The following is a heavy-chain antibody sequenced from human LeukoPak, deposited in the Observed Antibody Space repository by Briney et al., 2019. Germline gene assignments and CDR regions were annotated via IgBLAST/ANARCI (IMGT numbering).Heavy chain of an antibody. CDR1: GFTFSSYA. Sequence: GGSLRLSCAASGFTFSSYAMSWVRQAPGKGLEWVSAISGSGGSTYYADSVKGRFTISRDNSKNTLYLQMNSLRAEDTAVYYCAKARGSSIAARPFDYWGQGTLVTVSS. D-gene: IGHD6-6*01. CDR2: ISGSGGST. V-gene: IGHV3-23*01. CDR3: AKARGSSIAARPFDY. J-gene: IGHJ4*02.